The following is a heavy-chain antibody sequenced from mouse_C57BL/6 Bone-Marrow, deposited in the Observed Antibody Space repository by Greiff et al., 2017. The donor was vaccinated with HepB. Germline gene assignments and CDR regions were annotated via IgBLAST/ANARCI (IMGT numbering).Heavy chain of an antibody. CDR3: ARLLEDYFDY. CDR1: GYTFASYW. CDR2: IYPSDSYT. V-gene: IGHV1-50*01. J-gene: IGHJ2*01. D-gene: IGHD2-14*01. Sequence: VQLQQPGAELVKPGASVKLSCKASGYTFASYWMQWVKKRPGQGLEWIGEIYPSDSYTKHNQKFKGKATLTVDTSSSTAYMQLSSLQSEDSAVYYCARLLEDYFDYWGQGTTLTVSS.